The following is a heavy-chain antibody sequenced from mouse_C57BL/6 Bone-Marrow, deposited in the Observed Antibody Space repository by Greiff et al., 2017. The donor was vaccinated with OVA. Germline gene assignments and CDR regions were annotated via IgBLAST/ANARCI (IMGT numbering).Heavy chain of an antibody. V-gene: IGHV3-6*01. CDR2: ISYDGSN. D-gene: IGHD1-1*01. CDR1: GYSITSGYY. CDR3: ASGPYYGSSPFAY. Sequence: VQLKESGPGLVKPSQSLSLTCSVTGYSITSGYYWNWIRQFPGNKLEWMGYISYDGSNNYNPSLKNRISITRDTSKNQFFLKLNSVTTEDTATYYGASGPYYGSSPFAYWGQGTLVTVSA. J-gene: IGHJ3*01.